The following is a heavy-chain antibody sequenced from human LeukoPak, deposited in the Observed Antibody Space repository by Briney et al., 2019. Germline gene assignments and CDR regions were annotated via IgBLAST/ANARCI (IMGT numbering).Heavy chain of an antibody. D-gene: IGHD2-2*01. CDR1: GFTFSNYG. J-gene: IGHJ4*02. CDR2: VRYDETTK. Sequence: GGSLRLSCAASGFTFSNYGMHWVRQAPGKGLEWVAFVRYDETTKFYADSVKGRFTISRDNSKTTLYLQMNSLRAEDTAVYYCAKDVPTAYFDYWGQGTLVTVSS. V-gene: IGHV3-30*02. CDR3: AKDVPTAYFDY.